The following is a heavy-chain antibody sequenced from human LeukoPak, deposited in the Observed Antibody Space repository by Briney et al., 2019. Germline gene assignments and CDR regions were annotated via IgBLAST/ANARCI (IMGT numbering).Heavy chain of an antibody. CDR3: ARASDPWLQLT. J-gene: IGHJ5*02. CDR2: IKQDGSEK. Sequence: PGGSLRLSCAASGFTFSNYWXIWXXQAPGKGLEWVGNIKQDGSEKRYADSVRGRFSISRDNAQTSLYLQMNSLRAEDTAVYYCARASDPWLQLTWGQGTLVTVSS. CDR1: GFTFSNYW. V-gene: IGHV3-7*05. D-gene: IGHD5-24*01.